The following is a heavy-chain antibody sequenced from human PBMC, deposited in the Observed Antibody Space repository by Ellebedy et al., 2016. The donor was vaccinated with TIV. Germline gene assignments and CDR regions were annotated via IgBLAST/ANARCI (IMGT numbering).Heavy chain of an antibody. D-gene: IGHD4-17*01. CDR2: ISGSGGST. CDR1: GFTFSSYA. V-gene: IGHV3-23*01. Sequence: GESLKISXAASGFTFSSYAMSWVRQAPGKGLEWVSAISGSGGSTYYADSVKGRFTISRDNSKNTLYLQMNSLRAEDTAVYYCAKDGDYGDYDAFDIWGQGAMVTVSS. J-gene: IGHJ3*02. CDR3: AKDGDYGDYDAFDI.